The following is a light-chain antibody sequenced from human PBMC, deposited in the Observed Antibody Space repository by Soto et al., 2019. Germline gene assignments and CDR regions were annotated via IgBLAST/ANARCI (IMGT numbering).Light chain of an antibody. CDR2: DAS. CDR3: QHRTNWPQT. J-gene: IGKJ1*01. CDR1: QSVSSY. V-gene: IGKV3-11*01. Sequence: EIVLTQSPATLSLSPGERATLSCRASQSVSSYLGWYQQKHGQAPRLLIYDASNRATGIPARFSGSGSGTDFTLTISSLEPEDFAVYYCQHRTNWPQTFGQGTKVEIK.